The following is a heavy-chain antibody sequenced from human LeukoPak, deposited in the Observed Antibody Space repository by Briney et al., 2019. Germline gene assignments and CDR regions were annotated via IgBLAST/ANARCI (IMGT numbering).Heavy chain of an antibody. D-gene: IGHD5-18*01. Sequence: GGSLRLSCAASGFTFSSYAMSWVRQAPGKGLEWVSTISGGGGTTYYADSVKGRFTISRDNSKNTLYLQMNSLRAEDTAVYYCAKGGYSYGSYYFDYWGQGTLVTVSS. J-gene: IGHJ4*02. V-gene: IGHV3-23*01. CDR1: GFTFSSYA. CDR2: ISGGGGTT. CDR3: AKGGYSYGSYYFDY.